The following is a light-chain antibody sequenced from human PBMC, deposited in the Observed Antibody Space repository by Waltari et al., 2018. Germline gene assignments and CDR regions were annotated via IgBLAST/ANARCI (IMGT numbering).Light chain of an antibody. CDR2: DVN. CDR3: SSYTSSSTWV. J-gene: IGLJ3*02. CDR1: SSDVGGYNY. V-gene: IGLV2-14*01. Sequence: QSALTQPASVSGSPGQSITISCTGTSSDVGGYNYVSRYQQHPGKAPKNMIYDVNKRPSGVSNRFSGSKAGKTASLTISGLQAEDEADYYCSSYTSSSTWVFGGGTKLTVL.